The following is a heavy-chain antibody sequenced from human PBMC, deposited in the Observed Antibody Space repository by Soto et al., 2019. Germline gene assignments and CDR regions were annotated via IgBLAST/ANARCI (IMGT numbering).Heavy chain of an antibody. CDR3: ARAGQYYDSSGYAN. V-gene: IGHV1-18*01. J-gene: IGHJ4*02. CDR2: INAYNGNT. D-gene: IGHD3-22*01. CDR1: GYSFATSG. Sequence: ASVKVSCKASGYSFATSGISWVRQAPGQGLEWMGWINAYNGNTNYDQKLQDRVTMTTDTSTSTAYLELRNLRSDDTAVYYCARAGQYYDSSGYANWGQGTLVTVS.